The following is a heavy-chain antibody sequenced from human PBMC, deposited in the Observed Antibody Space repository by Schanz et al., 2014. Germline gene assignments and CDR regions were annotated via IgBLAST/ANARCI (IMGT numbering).Heavy chain of an antibody. Sequence: QVQLVQSGAEVKKPGASVKVSCKSSGYTFTDYHIHWVRQAPGQGLEYMGRINPNSGGTNFAQNFQVRVTMTSDTSINTAYMELSRLTSDDTAVYYCARGSAPSAGRAFDIWGQGTMVTVSS. CDR1: GYTFTDYH. CDR3: ARGSAPSAGRAFDI. D-gene: IGHD6-13*01. CDR2: INPNSGGT. V-gene: IGHV1-2*06. J-gene: IGHJ3*02.